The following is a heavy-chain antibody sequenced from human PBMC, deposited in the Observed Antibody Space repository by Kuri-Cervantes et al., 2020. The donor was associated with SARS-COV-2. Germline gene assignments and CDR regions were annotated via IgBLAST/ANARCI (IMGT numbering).Heavy chain of an antibody. Sequence: SETLSLTCAVSGGSISSSNWWSWVRQPPGKGLEWIGEIYHSGSTNYNPSLKSRVTISVDKSKNQFSLQLNSVTPEDTAVYYCARDTSRETEWLVRFPFDYWGQGTLVTVSS. D-gene: IGHD6-19*01. V-gene: IGHV4-4*02. J-gene: IGHJ4*02. CDR2: IYHSGST. CDR3: ARDTSRETEWLVRFPFDY. CDR1: GGSISSSNW.